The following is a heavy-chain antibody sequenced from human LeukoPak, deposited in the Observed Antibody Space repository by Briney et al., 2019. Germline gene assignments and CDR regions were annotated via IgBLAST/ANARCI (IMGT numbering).Heavy chain of an antibody. D-gene: IGHD3-10*01. CDR2: IYYTGST. Sequence: PSETLSLTCTVSGGSISSSHYYWGWIRQPPGKGLEWIGSIYYTGSTYYNPSLKSRVTISVDTSKNQFSLKLSSVTAADTAVYYCARTRYYYNSRSYGAPYYFDYWGQGTLVTVSS. CDR1: GGSISSSHYY. V-gene: IGHV4-39*01. J-gene: IGHJ4*02. CDR3: ARTRYYYNSRSYGAPYYFDY.